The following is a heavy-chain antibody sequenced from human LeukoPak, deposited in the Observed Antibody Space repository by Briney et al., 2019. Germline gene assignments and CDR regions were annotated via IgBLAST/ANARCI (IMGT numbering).Heavy chain of an antibody. J-gene: IGHJ4*02. CDR3: ARESRAGTRAGYGASLPHFDY. D-gene: IGHD6-19*01. CDR2: IYTSGST. Sequence: SETLSLTCTVSGGSISSYYWSWIRQPAGKGLEWIGRIYTSGSTNYNPSLKSRVTMSVDTSRNQFSLKLSSVTAADTAVYYCARESRAGTRAGYGASLPHFDYWGQGTLVTVSS. CDR1: GGSISSYY. V-gene: IGHV4-4*07.